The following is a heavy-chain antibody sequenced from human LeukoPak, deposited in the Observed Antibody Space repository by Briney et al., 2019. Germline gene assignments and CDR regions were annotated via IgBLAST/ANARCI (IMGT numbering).Heavy chain of an antibody. Sequence: GGSLRLSCAASGFTFSSYWMSWVRQAPGKGLEWVANIKQDGSEKYYVDSVKGRFTISRDNAKNSLYLQMNSPRAEDTAVYYCARDRNHGICSSTSCQAYFQHWGQGTLVTVSS. V-gene: IGHV3-7*03. CDR3: ARDRNHGICSSTSCQAYFQH. J-gene: IGHJ1*01. CDR2: IKQDGSEK. CDR1: GFTFSSYW. D-gene: IGHD2-2*01.